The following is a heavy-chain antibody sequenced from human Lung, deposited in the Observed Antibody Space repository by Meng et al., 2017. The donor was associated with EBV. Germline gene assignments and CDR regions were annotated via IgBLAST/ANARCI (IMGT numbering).Heavy chain of an antibody. V-gene: IGHV4-31*03. Sequence: QESRPGRGKPSQPLSLTCTVSGGSISSGGYCWSWIRQHPGKGLEWIGYIYYSGSTYYNPSLKSRVTISVDTSKNQFSLKLSSVTAADTAVYYCARGPSRWLQFSFDYWGQGTLVTVSS. D-gene: IGHD5-24*01. CDR2: IYYSGST. CDR3: ARGPSRWLQFSFDY. J-gene: IGHJ4*02. CDR1: GGSISSGGYC.